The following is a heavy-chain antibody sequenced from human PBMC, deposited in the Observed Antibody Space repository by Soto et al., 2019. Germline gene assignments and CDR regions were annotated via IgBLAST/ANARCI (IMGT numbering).Heavy chain of an antibody. CDR1: GGTFSSYT. J-gene: IGHJ6*02. D-gene: IGHD4-4*01. Sequence: GASVKVSCKASGGTFSSYTISWVRQAPGQGLEWMGGIIPIFGTANYAQKFQGRVTITADESTSTAYMELSSLRSEDTAVYYCARDGKRDYSNYVALAYYYYGMDVWGQGTTVTVSS. V-gene: IGHV1-69*13. CDR3: ARDGKRDYSNYVALAYYYYGMDV. CDR2: IIPIFGTA.